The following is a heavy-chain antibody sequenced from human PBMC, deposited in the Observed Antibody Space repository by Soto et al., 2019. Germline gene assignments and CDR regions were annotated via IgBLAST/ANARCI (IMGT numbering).Heavy chain of an antibody. D-gene: IGHD3-22*01. CDR1: GFTFGSYA. V-gene: IGHV3-30-3*01. CDR3: ARDYYDSSGYFSGAMY. J-gene: IGHJ4*02. Sequence: GGSLRLSCAASGFTFGSYAMHWVRQAAGKGLEWVAVISYDGSNEYYADSVKGRFTISRDNSKNTLYLQMNSLRAEDTAVYYCARDYYDSSGYFSGAMYWGQGT. CDR2: ISYDGSNE.